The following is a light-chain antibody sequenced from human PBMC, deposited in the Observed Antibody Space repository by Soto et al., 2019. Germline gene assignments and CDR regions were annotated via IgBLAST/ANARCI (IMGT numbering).Light chain of an antibody. Sequence: EIVLTQSPGTLSLSPGERATLSCRASQSVTSGNLAWYQQKPRQAPRLLIYAASSKATNIPDRFSGSGSGTDFTLTISRLEPEDFAVYYCQQYGSSPPYTFGQGTKLEIK. J-gene: IGKJ2*01. CDR3: QQYGSSPPYT. CDR2: AAS. V-gene: IGKV3-20*01. CDR1: QSVTSGN.